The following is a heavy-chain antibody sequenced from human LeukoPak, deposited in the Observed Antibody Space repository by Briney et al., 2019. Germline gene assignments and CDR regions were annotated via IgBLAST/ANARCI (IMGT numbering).Heavy chain of an antibody. CDR1: GFTFSTYS. CDR3: AKREGVDTIFGVVTSGGMDV. J-gene: IGHJ6*02. V-gene: IGHV3-23*01. D-gene: IGHD3-3*01. CDR2: ISGSGGGT. Sequence: GGSLRLSCAASGFTFSTYSMNRVRQAPGKGLEWVSAISGSGGGTYYADSVKGRFTISRDNSENTLYLQMNSLRAEDTAVYYCAKREGVDTIFGVVTSGGMDVWGQGTTVTVFS.